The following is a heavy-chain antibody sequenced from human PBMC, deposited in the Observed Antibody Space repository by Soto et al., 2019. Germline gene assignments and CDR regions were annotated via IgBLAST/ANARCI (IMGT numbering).Heavy chain of an antibody. CDR2: IYYSGST. J-gene: IGHJ3*02. CDR3: ARGYYHDSSGYDAFDI. CDR1: GGTISTSCSY. D-gene: IGHD3-22*01. Sequence: SVSLSPPCIDFGGTISTSCSYGSWSRQPPGKGLEWIGSIYYSGSTYYNPSLKSRVTISVDTSKNQFSLKLSSVTAADTAVYYCARGYYHDSSGYDAFDIWGQGTMVT. V-gene: IGHV4-39*01.